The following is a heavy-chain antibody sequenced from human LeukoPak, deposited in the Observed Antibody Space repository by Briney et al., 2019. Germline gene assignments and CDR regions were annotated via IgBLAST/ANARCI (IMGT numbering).Heavy chain of an antibody. CDR3: ASGVTTGR. J-gene: IGHJ4*02. CDR2: ISYDGSNK. V-gene: IGHV3-30-3*01. Sequence: GGSLRLSCAASGFTFSSYAMHWIRQAPGKGLEWVAVISYDGSNKYYADSVKGRFTISRDNSKNTLYLQMNSLRAEDTAAYYCASGVTTGRWGQGTLVTVSS. CDR1: GFTFSSYA. D-gene: IGHD4-17*01.